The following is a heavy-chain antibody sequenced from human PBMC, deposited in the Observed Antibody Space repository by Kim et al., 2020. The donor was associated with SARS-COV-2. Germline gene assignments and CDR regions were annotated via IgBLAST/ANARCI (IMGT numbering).Heavy chain of an antibody. V-gene: IGHV3-48*03. CDR2: ISSSGSTI. J-gene: IGHJ4*02. D-gene: IGHD6-19*01. CDR3: ARSQWLVFDY. Sequence: GGSLRLSCAASGFTFSSYEMNGVRQAPGKGLEWVSYISSSGSTIYYADSVKGRFTISRDNAKHSLYLQMNSLRAEDTAVYYCARSQWLVFDYWGQGTLVTVSS. CDR1: GFTFSSYE.